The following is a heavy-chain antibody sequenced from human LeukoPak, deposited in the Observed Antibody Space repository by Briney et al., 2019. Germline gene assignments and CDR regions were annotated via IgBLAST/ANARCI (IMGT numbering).Heavy chain of an antibody. J-gene: IGHJ4*02. CDR3: ARFTDSSGYGRY. Sequence: SETLSLTCTVSGGSISSYYWSWIRQPPGKGLEWIGDIYYSGSTNYNPSLKRRVTISVDTSKNQSSLKLSSVTAADTAVYYRARFTDSSGYGRYWGQGTLVTVSS. V-gene: IGHV4-59*01. D-gene: IGHD3-22*01. CDR1: GGSISSYY. CDR2: IYYSGST.